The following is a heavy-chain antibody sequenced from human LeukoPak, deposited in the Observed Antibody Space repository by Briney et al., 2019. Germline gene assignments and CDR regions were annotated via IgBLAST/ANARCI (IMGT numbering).Heavy chain of an antibody. CDR1: GGTFSSYA. D-gene: IGHD3-22*01. CDR2: IIPIFGTA. CDR3: ARGPTVSYYYDSRVLDY. J-gene: IGHJ4*02. V-gene: IGHV1-69*05. Sequence: ASVKVSCKASGGTFSSYAISWVRQAPGQGLEWMGGIIPIFGTANYAQKFQGRVTITTDESTSTAYMELSSLRSEDTAVYYCARGPTVSYYYDSRVLDYWGQGTLVTVSS.